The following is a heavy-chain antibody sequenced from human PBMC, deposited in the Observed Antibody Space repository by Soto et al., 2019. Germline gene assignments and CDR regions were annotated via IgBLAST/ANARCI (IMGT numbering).Heavy chain of an antibody. Sequence: EVQLVESGGGLAQPGVSLRLSCAASGLTFSSYWMTWVRQAPGKGLEWVANIKQEGSEKYYVDSVKGRFTISRDNAKNSLYLQMNNLRVEDTAVYYCARGEAIGDDPWGHGTLVTVSS. V-gene: IGHV3-7*01. J-gene: IGHJ5*02. CDR2: IKQEGSEK. CDR1: GLTFSSYW. CDR3: ARGEAIGDDP. D-gene: IGHD3-10*01.